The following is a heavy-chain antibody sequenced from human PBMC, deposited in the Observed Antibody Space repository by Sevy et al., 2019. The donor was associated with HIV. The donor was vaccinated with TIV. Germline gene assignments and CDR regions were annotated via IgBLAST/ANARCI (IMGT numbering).Heavy chain of an antibody. CDR2: IGSTGPTI. V-gene: IGHV3-48*02. D-gene: IGHD6-19*01. CDR1: GFTFSRYS. Sequence: GGSLRLSCVASGFTFSRYSMNWVRQAPGKGLEWVSNIGSTGPTIYYADVVKGRFTISRDNAKNSLYLQMNSLREEDTAVYYCARPGSGWFEFDSWGQGTLVTVSS. CDR3: ARPGSGWFEFDS. J-gene: IGHJ4*02.